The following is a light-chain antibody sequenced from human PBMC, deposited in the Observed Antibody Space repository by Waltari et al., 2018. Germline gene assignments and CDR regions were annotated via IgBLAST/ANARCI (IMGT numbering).Light chain of an antibody. CDR2: HAS. Sequence: DIVLTQSPSTLSLSPGERANLSCRASQRVGRFLAWYQHKPGQAPRLLIYHASLRATGIPDRFSGSGAGTDFSLTISGLEPEDFAVYYCQKYVNLPATFGQGTKVEIK. V-gene: IGKV3-20*01. J-gene: IGKJ1*01. CDR1: QRVGRF. CDR3: QKYVNLPAT.